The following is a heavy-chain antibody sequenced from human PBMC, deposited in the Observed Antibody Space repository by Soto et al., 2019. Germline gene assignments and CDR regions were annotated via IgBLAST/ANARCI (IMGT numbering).Heavy chain of an antibody. V-gene: IGHV4-31*03. J-gene: IGHJ6*02. CDR2: IYDSWST. D-gene: IGHD5-18*01. CDR3: ARNGYTYGMDV. Sequence: KPSETLSLTCTVSGGSISSGGFYWSWVRQLPGKGLEWIAYIYDSWSTYYNPSLKSRVTISMDTSSNQFSLDLRSVTAADTAVYYCARNGYTYGMDVWGQGTTVTVSS. CDR1: GGSISSGGFY.